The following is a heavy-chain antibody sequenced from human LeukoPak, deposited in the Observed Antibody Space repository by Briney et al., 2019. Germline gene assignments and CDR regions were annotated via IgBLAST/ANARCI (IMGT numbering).Heavy chain of an antibody. D-gene: IGHD3-9*01. CDR2: ISSSSSYI. CDR3: ARCPGYDILTGYIPYYYYGMDV. V-gene: IGHV3-21*01. Sequence: PGGSLSLSCAASGFTFSSYSMNWVRQAPGKGLEWVSSISSSSSYIYYADSVKGRFTISRDNAKNSLYLQMNSLRAEDTAVYYCARCPGYDILTGYIPYYYYGMDVWGKGTTVTVSS. J-gene: IGHJ6*04. CDR1: GFTFSSYS.